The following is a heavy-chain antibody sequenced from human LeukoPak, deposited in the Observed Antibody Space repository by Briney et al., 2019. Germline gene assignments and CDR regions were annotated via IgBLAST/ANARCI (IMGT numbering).Heavy chain of an antibody. V-gene: IGHV3-33*01. D-gene: IGHD2-2*01. CDR1: GFTFSSYG. J-gene: IGHJ6*04. Sequence: GGSLRLSCAASGFTFSSYGMRWVRQAPGKGLEWVAVIWYDGRKKYYADSVKGRFTISRDDSTNTLYLQMNSLRAEDTAVYYCARDGCSSTSCYPNYYYYGMDVWGKGTTVTVSS. CDR3: ARDGCSSTSCYPNYYYYGMDV. CDR2: IWYDGRKK.